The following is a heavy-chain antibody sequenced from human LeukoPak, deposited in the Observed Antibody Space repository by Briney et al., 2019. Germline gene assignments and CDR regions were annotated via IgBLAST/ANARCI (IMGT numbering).Heavy chain of an antibody. J-gene: IGHJ4*02. CDR3: ARVIDVAAAGYFDS. V-gene: IGHV4-38-2*02. Sequence: PSETLSLTCTVSGFSITTGYYWAWIRQPPGKGLEWIGTIFRIGSTYYNPSLKSRATISVDTSKNQFSLKLSSVTAADTALYYCARVIDVAAAGYFDSWGQGTQVTVSS. D-gene: IGHD6-13*01. CDR2: IFRIGST. CDR1: GFSITTGYY.